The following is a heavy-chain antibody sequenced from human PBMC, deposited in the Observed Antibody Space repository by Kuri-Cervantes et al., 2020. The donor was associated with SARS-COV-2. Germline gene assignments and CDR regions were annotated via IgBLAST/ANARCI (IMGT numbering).Heavy chain of an antibody. D-gene: IGHD6-13*01. CDR3: SLSSSSVYYYYMDV. CDR1: GFTFSSYA. J-gene: IGHJ6*03. Sequence: GESLKISCAASGFTFSSYAVSWVRQAPGKGLEWVSAISGNGGSTYYADSVKGRFTISRDNSKNTLYLQMNSPRAEDTAVYYCSLSSSSVYYYYMDVWGKGTTVTVSS. V-gene: IGHV3-23*01. CDR2: ISGNGGST.